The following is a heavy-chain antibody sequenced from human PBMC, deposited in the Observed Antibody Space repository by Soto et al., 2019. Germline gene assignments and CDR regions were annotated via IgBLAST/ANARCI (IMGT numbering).Heavy chain of an antibody. Sequence: GGSLTLSCAASGFTISSYEMNWVRQAPGKGLEWVSYISSSGSTIYYADSVKGRFTISRDNAKNSLYLQMNSLRAEDSAVYECARVSWNYYYYGMDVWGQGTTVTVSS. CDR2: ISSSGSTI. V-gene: IGHV3-48*03. D-gene: IGHD1-1*01. CDR3: ARVSWNYYYYGMDV. J-gene: IGHJ6*02. CDR1: GFTISSYE.